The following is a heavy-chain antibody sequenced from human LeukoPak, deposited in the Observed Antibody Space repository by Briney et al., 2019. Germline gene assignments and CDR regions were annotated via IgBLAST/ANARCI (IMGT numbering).Heavy chain of an antibody. V-gene: IGHV1-2*02. CDR2: INPNSGGT. J-gene: IGHJ4*02. Sequence: GASVKVSCKASGYTFTGYYMHWVRQAPGQGLEWMGWINPNSGGTNYAQKFQGRVTMTRDTSISTAYMELSRLRSDDTAVYYCARESPALLWFGTPRPLDYWGQGTLVTVSS. CDR1: GYTFTGYY. D-gene: IGHD3-10*01. CDR3: ARESPALLWFGTPRPLDY.